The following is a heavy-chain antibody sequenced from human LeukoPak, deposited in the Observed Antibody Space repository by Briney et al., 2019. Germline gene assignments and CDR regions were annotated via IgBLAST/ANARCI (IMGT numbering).Heavy chain of an antibody. J-gene: IGHJ5*02. CDR2: IIPIFGTA. CDR1: GGTFSSYA. D-gene: IGHD6-13*01. V-gene: IGHV1-69*05. CDR3: ARIAAAGDNWFDP. Sequence: GASVKVSCKASGGTFSSYAISWVRQAPGQGLEWVGGIIPIFGTANYAQKLQGRVTMTTDTSTSTAYMELRSLRSDDTAVYYCARIAAAGDNWFDPWGQGTLVTVSS.